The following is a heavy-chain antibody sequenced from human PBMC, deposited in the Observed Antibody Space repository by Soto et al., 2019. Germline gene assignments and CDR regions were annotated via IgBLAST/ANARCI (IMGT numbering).Heavy chain of an antibody. CDR3: ARDRPTVGYSYGPTLDY. CDR1: GYTFTSYG. CDR2: ISAYNGNT. D-gene: IGHD5-18*01. J-gene: IGHJ4*02. V-gene: IGHV1-18*01. Sequence: QVQLVQSGAEVKKPGASVKVSCKASGYTFTSYGISWVRQAPGQGLEWMGWISAYNGNTNYAQKLQGRVTMTTDTSTSTAYMELRSLRSDDTAVYYCARDRPTVGYSYGPTLDYWGQGTLVTVSS.